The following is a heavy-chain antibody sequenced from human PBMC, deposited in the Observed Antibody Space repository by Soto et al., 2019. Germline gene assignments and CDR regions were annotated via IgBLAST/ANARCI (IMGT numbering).Heavy chain of an antibody. CDR2: IIPILGIA. J-gene: IGHJ3*02. Sequence: QVQLVQSGAEVKKPGSSVKVSCKASGGTFSSYTISWVRQSPGQALDWMGRIIPILGIANSAQKFQGRVTITADKSASTAYMELSSLRSEDTAVYYCATLSLSGSGGGFDIWGQGTMVTVSS. D-gene: IGHD2-15*01. CDR1: GGTFSSYT. V-gene: IGHV1-69*02. CDR3: ATLSLSGSGGGFDI.